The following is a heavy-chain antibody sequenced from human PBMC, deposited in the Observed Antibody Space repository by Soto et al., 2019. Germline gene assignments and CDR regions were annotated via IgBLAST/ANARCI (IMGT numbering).Heavy chain of an antibody. D-gene: IGHD6-13*01. CDR1: GYIFINYY. J-gene: IGHJ4*02. CDR2: FNPMSGST. V-gene: IGHV1-46*04. Sequence: QVQLVQSGAEVKKPGASVKISCKTSGYIFINYYIHWVRQAPGQGLEWVALFNPMSGSTNYAQKLQGRVTVTSDTSTSTVYMELGSMMSEDTAVYYFARDLAAADYWGQGTLVTVSS. CDR3: ARDLAAADY.